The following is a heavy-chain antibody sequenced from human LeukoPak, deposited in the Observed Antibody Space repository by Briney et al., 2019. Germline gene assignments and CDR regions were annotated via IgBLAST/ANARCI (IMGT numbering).Heavy chain of an antibody. J-gene: IGHJ4*02. Sequence: SLCLSWAASGFTVSSNYMSWVRQAPGKGLGWVSFIFSSGSTNQEDAMKGRFTISREYSKEPLFLQMNSLRAEDTALYYCAKAHVPTIVRGVVSSDWGQGNLVTVSS. D-gene: IGHD3-10*01. V-gene: IGHV3-53*01. CDR1: GFTVSSNY. CDR2: IFSSGST. CDR3: AKAHVPTIVRGVVSSD.